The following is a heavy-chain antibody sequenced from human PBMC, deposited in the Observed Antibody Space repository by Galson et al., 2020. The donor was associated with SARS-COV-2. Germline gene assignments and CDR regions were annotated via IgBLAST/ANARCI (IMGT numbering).Heavy chain of an antibody. D-gene: IGHD1-26*01. CDR2: IHHSGST. CDR3: ARDSLSSGSYGY. V-gene: IGHV4-4*02. Sequence: SETLSLTCAVSGGSISSSNWWCWVRQPPGKGLEWIGAIHHSGSTNYNPSLKSRVSISVDKAKNQFSLKLSSVTAADTAVYYCARDSLSSGSYGYWGQGTLVTVSS. J-gene: IGHJ4*02. CDR1: GGSISSSNW.